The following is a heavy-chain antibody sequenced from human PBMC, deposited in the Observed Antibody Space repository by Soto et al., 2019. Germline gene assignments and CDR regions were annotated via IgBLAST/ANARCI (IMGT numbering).Heavy chain of an antibody. CDR1: GYTFTSYY. J-gene: IGHJ6*02. D-gene: IGHD3-3*01. CDR2: INPSGGST. CDR3: ASGFNYDFWSGYDRPYYYCGMDV. V-gene: IGHV1-46*01. Sequence: ASVKVSCKESGYTFTSYYMHWVRQAPGQGLEWMGIINPSGGSTSYAQKFQGRVTMTRDTSTSTVYMELSSLRSEDTAVYYCASGFNYDFWSGYDRPYYYCGMDVWGQGTTVTVSS.